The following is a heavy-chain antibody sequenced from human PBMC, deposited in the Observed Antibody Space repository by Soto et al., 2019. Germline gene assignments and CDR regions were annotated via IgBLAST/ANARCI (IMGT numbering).Heavy chain of an antibody. CDR2: IYHSGST. CDR1: GGSISSSNW. Sequence: SETLSLTCAVSGGSISSSNWWSWVRQPPGKGLEWIGEIYHSGSTNYNPSLKSRVTISVDKSKNQFSLKLSSVTAADTAVYYCASIRETTANAFDIWGQGKMVTVSS. J-gene: IGHJ3*02. V-gene: IGHV4-4*02. D-gene: IGHD4-4*01. CDR3: ASIRETTANAFDI.